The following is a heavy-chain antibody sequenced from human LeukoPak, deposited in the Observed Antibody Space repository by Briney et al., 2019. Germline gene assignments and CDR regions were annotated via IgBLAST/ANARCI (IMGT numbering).Heavy chain of an antibody. CDR3: ASRGYSYGLDY. CDR1: GGSFSGYY. J-gene: IGHJ4*02. V-gene: IGHV4-34*01. CDR2: INHSGST. D-gene: IGHD5-18*01. Sequence: PSETLSLTCAVYGGSFSGYYWSLIRQPPGKGLEWIGEINHSGSTNYNPSLKSRVTISVDTSKNQFSLKLSSVTAADTAVYYCASRGYSYGLDYWGQGTLVTVSS.